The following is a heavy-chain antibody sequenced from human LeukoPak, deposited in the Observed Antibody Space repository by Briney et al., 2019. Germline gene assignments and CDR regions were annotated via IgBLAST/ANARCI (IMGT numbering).Heavy chain of an antibody. CDR1: GLPVSSYY. Sequence: GGPLSLLCAVSGLPVSSYYRSWIRKAPGKGLEWVSVICRRGSTNYADSVKGWFAISRDRSKSKMSLQMDSLRTEDTAVDYCGKGRGCGDWCPPANEAFVIWGQGTNVAVRS. CDR2: ICRRGST. CDR3: GKGRGCGDWCPPANEAFVI. V-gene: IGHV3-53*01. D-gene: IGHD2-21*02. J-gene: IGHJ3*02.